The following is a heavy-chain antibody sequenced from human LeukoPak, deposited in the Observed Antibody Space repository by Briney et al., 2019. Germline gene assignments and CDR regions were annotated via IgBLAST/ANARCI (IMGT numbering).Heavy chain of an antibody. CDR1: GFTFSSYS. CDR3: ARLEGDRIFDY. J-gene: IGHJ4*02. Sequence: GGSLRLSCAASGFTFSSYSMNWVREAPGKGLEWVSSISSSSSYIYYADSVKGRFTISRDNAKNSLYLQMNSLRAEDTAVYYCARLEGDRIFDYWGQGTLVTVSS. V-gene: IGHV3-21*01. CDR2: ISSSSSYI. D-gene: IGHD3-10*01.